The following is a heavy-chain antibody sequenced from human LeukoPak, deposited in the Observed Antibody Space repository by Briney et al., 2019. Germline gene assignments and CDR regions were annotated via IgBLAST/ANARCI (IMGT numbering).Heavy chain of an antibody. CDR2: INPNSGGT. V-gene: IGHV1-2*02. J-gene: IGHJ5*02. Sequence: ASVTVSRKASGYTFTDYYVHWVRQAPGQGLEWMGWINPNSGGTNYAQKFQGTVTMTRDTSISTAYMELTRLRSDDTAVYYCARERGNYDILTDYYEGNGFDPWGQGTLVTVSS. CDR1: GYTFTDYY. D-gene: IGHD3-9*01. CDR3: ARERGNYDILTDYYEGNGFDP.